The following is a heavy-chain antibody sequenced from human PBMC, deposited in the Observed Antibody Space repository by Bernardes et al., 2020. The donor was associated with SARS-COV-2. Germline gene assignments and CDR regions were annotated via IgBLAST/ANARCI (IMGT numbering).Heavy chain of an antibody. J-gene: IGHJ6*02. CDR2: ISSSSSTI. Sequence: GGSLRLSCAASGFTFSSYSMNWVRQAPGKGLEWVSYISSSSSTIYYADSVKGRFTISRDNAKNSLYLQMNSLRAEDTAVYYCARDYYYDSSGYVWGQGTTVTVSS. D-gene: IGHD3-22*01. V-gene: IGHV3-48*01. CDR3: ARDYYYDSSGYV. CDR1: GFTFSSYS.